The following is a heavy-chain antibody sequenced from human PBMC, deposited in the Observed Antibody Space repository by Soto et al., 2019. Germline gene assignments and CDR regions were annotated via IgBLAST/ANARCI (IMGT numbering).Heavy chain of an antibody. D-gene: IGHD6-13*01. V-gene: IGHV3-23*01. CDR1: GFTFSSYA. Sequence: EVQLLESGGGLVQPGGSLRLSCAASGFTFSSYAMSWVRQAPGKGLEWVSAISGSGGSTYYADSVKGRFTISRDNSKNTLYLQMNSLRAEDTAVYYCASTSPLDHSSTHNWFDPWGQGTLVTVSS. J-gene: IGHJ5*02. CDR2: ISGSGGST. CDR3: ASTSPLDHSSTHNWFDP.